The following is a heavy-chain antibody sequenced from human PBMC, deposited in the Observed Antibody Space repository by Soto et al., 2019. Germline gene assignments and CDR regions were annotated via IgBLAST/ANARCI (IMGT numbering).Heavy chain of an antibody. Sequence: QVQLQESGPGLVKPSETLSLTCTVSGDSINSYYWSWIRQPPGKGLEWIGYVYYSGSTNYNPSLRSRLTMSVDTSKNQFSLKLSYVTAADTAVYYCARGGDGHTTSFFDYWGRGSLVTVSS. D-gene: IGHD2-8*01. CDR1: GDSINSYY. J-gene: IGHJ4*02. CDR3: ARGGDGHTTSFFDY. V-gene: IGHV4-59*01. CDR2: VYYSGST.